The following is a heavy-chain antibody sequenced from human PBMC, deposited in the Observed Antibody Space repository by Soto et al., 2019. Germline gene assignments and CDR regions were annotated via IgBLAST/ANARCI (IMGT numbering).Heavy chain of an antibody. V-gene: IGHV4-34*01. D-gene: IGHD6-13*01. CDR3: ARVPFIAAAGIDY. J-gene: IGHJ4*02. Sequence: SETLSLTCAVYGGSFSGYYWSWIRQPPGKGLEWIGEINHSGSTNYNPSLKSRVTISVDTSKDQFSLKLSSVTAADTAVYYCARVPFIAAAGIDYWGQGTLVTVSS. CDR1: GGSFSGYY. CDR2: INHSGST.